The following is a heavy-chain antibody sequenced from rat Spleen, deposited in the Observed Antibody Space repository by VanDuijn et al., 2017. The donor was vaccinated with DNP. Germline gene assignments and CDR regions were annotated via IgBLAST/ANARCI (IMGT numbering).Heavy chain of an antibody. V-gene: IGHV5-25*01. Sequence: EVQLVESGGGLVQPGRSLKLSCAASGFTFSNYYMAWVRQAPKKGLEWVATISTSGSRTYYPDSVNGRFTISRDNAKSSLYLQMNSLKSEDTATYYCGKNTGYYFDHWGQGVMVTVSS. CDR3: GKNTGYYFDH. CDR2: ISTSGSRT. CDR1: GFTFSNYY. J-gene: IGHJ2*01. D-gene: IGHD4-1*01.